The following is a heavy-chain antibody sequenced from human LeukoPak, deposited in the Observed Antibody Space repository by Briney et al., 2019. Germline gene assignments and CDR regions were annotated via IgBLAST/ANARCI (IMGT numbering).Heavy chain of an antibody. V-gene: IGHV3-30*18. CDR3: AKDPYRVVVATGNYLDP. CDR1: GFTFYSYG. D-gene: IGHD2-15*01. CDR2: ISHDGSNI. J-gene: IGHJ5*02. Sequence: GGSLRLSCAASGFTFYSYGMHWVRQAPGKGLEWVAVISHDGSNIHYGDSVKGRFTISRDNSRNTLYLQMNSLRAEDTAMYYCAKDPYRVVVATGNYLDPWGQGTPVTVSS.